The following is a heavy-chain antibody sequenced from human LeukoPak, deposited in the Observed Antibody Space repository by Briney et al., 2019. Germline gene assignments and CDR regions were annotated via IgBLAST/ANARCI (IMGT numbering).Heavy chain of an antibody. V-gene: IGHV3-30*02. CDR3: AKEAYYYDSSGYCHFDY. CDR1: GFTFSNAW. J-gene: IGHJ4*02. D-gene: IGHD3-22*01. CDR2: IWYDGSNK. Sequence: GSLRLSCAASGFTFSNAWMSWVRQAPGKGLEWVAVIWYDGSNKYYADSVKGRFTISRDNSKNTLYLQMNSLRAEDTAVYYCAKEAYYYDSSGYCHFDYWGQGTLVTVSS.